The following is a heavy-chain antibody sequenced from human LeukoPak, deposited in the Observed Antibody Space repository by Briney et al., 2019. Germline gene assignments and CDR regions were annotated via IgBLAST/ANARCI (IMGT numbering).Heavy chain of an antibody. CDR3: ATVTSSIFGVVTDTYYFDY. V-gene: IGHV1-69*13. CDR1: GYTFTSYG. D-gene: IGHD3-3*01. J-gene: IGHJ4*02. Sequence: VASVKVSCKASGYTFTSYGISWVRQAPGQGLEWMGGIIPIFGTTNYAQKFQGGVTITADESTSTAYMELSSLRSEDTAVYYCATVTSSIFGVVTDTYYFDYWGQGTLVTVSS. CDR2: IIPIFGTT.